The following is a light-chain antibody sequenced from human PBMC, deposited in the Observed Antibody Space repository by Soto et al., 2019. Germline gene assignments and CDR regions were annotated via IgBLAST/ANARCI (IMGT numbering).Light chain of an antibody. Sequence: DIQLTQSPSSLSASVGDRVTITCRASQNINGYLAWYQQKPGKAPKLLIYWASSLISGVPSRFTGGESGTEFTLTISSLQPDYFAIYYCPQYSAYPLTFGGGTK. CDR1: QNINGY. J-gene: IGKJ4*01. CDR3: PQYSAYPLT. CDR2: WAS. V-gene: IGKV1-5*03.